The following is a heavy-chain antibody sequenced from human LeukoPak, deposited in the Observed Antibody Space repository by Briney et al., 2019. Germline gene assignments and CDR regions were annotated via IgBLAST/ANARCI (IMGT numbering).Heavy chain of an antibody. CDR3: AKAAGYDSSGYILGGY. J-gene: IGHJ4*02. D-gene: IGHD3-22*01. Sequence: SVKVSCKASGGTFSSYAISWVRQAPGQGLEWMGRIIPILGIANYAQKFQGRVTITADKSTSTAYMELSSLRSEDTAVYYCAKAAGYDSSGYILGGYWGQGTLVTVSS. CDR1: GGTFSSYA. V-gene: IGHV1-69*04. CDR2: IIPILGIA.